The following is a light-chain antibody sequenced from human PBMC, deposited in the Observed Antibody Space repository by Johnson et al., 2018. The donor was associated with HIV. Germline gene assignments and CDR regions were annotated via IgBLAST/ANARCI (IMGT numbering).Light chain of an antibody. CDR2: EDN. Sequence: QSVLTQPPSVSAAPGQRVNISCSGNISNIESYFVSWYQQLPGAAPTLLIYEDNKRPSGIPDRFSGSKSGTSATLGITGLQTGDEADYYCGTWDSSLSAGVFGTGTKVTVL. J-gene: IGLJ1*01. CDR1: ISNIESYF. CDR3: GTWDSSLSAGV. V-gene: IGLV1-51*02.